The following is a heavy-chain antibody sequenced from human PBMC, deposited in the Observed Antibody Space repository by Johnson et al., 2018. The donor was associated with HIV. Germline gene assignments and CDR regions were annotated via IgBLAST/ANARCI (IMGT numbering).Heavy chain of an antibody. Sequence: QVQLVESGGGVVQLGRSLRLSCAASGFTFSSYGMHWVCPVPGTGLEWVAVISYAGSNKYYADSVKGRFTISRDNSKNTLYLQMNRLRAEDTAVYDCEHTYSGISRDAFGIWGQVTMVTGSS. J-gene: IGHJ3*02. CDR1: GFTFSSYG. V-gene: IGHV3-30*03. D-gene: IGHD1-26*01. CDR3: EHTYSGISRDAFGI. CDR2: ISYAGSNK.